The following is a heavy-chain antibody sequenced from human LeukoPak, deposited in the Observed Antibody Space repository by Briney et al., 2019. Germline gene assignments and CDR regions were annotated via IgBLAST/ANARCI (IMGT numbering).Heavy chain of an antibody. CDR3: ARDKQPGDY. CDR2: ISYTGSA. Sequence: SETLSLTCTVSGGSISGYYWNWIRQPPGKGLEWIGYISYTGSADYHPSLKSRVTISVDTSKNQFSLKVTSLTAADTAVYYCARDKQPGDYWGQGTLVTSST. D-gene: IGHD5-18*01. V-gene: IGHV4-59*01. CDR1: GGSISGYY. J-gene: IGHJ4*02.